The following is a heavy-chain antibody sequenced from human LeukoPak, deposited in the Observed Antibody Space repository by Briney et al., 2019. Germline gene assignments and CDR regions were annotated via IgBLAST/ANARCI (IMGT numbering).Heavy chain of an antibody. J-gene: IGHJ4*02. CDR1: GFTFSSYA. Sequence: GGSLRLSCAASGFTFSSYAMSWVRQPPGKELEWVSAISGSGGDTFYADSVKGRFTISRENFKNTLSLQMNSLRAEDTALYYCARDLSYSSGWSDYWGQGTLVTVSS. CDR3: ARDLSYSSGWSDY. CDR2: ISGSGGDT. V-gene: IGHV3-23*01. D-gene: IGHD6-13*01.